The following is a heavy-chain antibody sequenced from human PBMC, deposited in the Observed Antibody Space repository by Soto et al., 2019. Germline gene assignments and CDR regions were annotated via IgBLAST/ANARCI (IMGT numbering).Heavy chain of an antibody. CDR3: ARGITGTTGGFDY. Sequence: PSETLSLTGAVYVGSCSGYYWSWIRQPPGKGLEWIGEINHSGSTNYNPSLKSRVTISVDTSKNQFSLRLSSVTAADTAVYYCARGITGTTGGFDYWGQGTLVTVSS. J-gene: IGHJ4*02. CDR1: VGSCSGYY. D-gene: IGHD1-20*01. CDR2: INHSGST. V-gene: IGHV4-34*01.